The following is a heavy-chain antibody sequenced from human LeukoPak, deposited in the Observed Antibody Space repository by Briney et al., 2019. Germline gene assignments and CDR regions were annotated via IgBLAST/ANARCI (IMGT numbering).Heavy chain of an antibody. J-gene: IGHJ4*02. CDR3: ARGGSRTVTTAY. CDR1: GGSFSGYY. CDR2: INHSGST. Sequence: SETLSLICAVYGGSFSGYYWSWIRQPPGKGLEWIWEINHSGSTNYNPSPKSLDTISVETPKIQFSLKLSSVTAADTAVYYCARGGSRTVTTAYWGQGTLVTGSS. D-gene: IGHD4-17*01. V-gene: IGHV4-34*01.